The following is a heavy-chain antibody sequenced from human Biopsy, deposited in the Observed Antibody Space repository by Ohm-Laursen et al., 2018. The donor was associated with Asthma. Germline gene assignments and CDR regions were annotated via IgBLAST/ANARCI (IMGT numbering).Heavy chain of an antibody. D-gene: IGHD3-3*01. CDR2: IKHDGSEK. Sequence: SLRLSCAASGFTFGDYWMSWVRQVPGQGLEWVANIKHDGSEKNHVDSLKGRFTISRDNSKNTLYLQMNSLRAEDTAVYYCAKDTEGRYDFWSGLSYNYYGMDVWGQGTTVTVSS. J-gene: IGHJ6*02. CDR1: GFTFGDYW. V-gene: IGHV3-7*01. CDR3: AKDTEGRYDFWSGLSYNYYGMDV.